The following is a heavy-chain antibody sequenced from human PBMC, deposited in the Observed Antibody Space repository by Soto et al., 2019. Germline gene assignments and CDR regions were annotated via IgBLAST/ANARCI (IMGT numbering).Heavy chain of an antibody. J-gene: IGHJ6*02. D-gene: IGHD1-1*01. V-gene: IGHV4-4*02. CDR1: GGSITGNVW. CDR3: AKNWKFGMDV. CDR2: VYHAGTT. Sequence: ASETLSLTCAVSGGSITGNVWWSWVRQPPGQGLEWIGEVYHAGTTYCNPSLKSRVTTSADTSKNLLSLKLSSVTAADTAVYYCAKNWKFGMDVWGQGTTVTVSS.